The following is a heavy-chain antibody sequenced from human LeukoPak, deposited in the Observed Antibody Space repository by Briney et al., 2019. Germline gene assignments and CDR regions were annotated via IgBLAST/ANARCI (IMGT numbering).Heavy chain of an antibody. D-gene: IGHD3-22*01. CDR2: ISGDGGST. CDR3: AKDLNHYDSSGYRAEYFQN. Sequence: GGSLRLSCAASGFTFNSYAMHWVRQFPGKGLEWISLISGDGGSTYYALSVEGRFTISRDNSKNSLYLQLSSLKREDTALYYCAKDLNHYDSSGYRAEYFQNWGQGTLVTVSS. CDR1: GFTFNSYA. J-gene: IGHJ1*01. V-gene: IGHV3-43*02.